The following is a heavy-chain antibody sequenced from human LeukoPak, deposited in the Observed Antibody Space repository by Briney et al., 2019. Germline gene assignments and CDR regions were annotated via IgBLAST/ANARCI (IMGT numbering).Heavy chain of an antibody. D-gene: IGHD5-24*01. CDR1: GFTFSSYW. CDR2: INSDGGST. CDR3: ARRIQGMAPYYFDY. Sequence: GGSLRLSCTASGFTFSSYWMHWVRQAPGKGLVWVSRINSDGGSTSYADSVKGRFTISRDNAENTLYLQMNSLRAEDTAVYYCARRIQGMAPYYFDYRGQGTLVTVSS. V-gene: IGHV3-74*01. J-gene: IGHJ4*02.